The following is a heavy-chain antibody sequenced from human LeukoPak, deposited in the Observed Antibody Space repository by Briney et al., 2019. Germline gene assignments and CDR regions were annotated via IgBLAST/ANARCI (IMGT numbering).Heavy chain of an antibody. V-gene: IGHV3-74*01. CDR1: GFTFSSYW. CDR3: ARGKYSSGWFDY. J-gene: IGHJ4*02. CDR2: INSDGSST. Sequence: GGSLRLSCAASGFTFSSYWMHWVRQAPGKGLVWVSRINSDGSSTTYADSVKGRFTISRDNAKNSLYLQMNSLRAEDTAVYYCARGKYSSGWFDYWGQGTLVTVSS. D-gene: IGHD6-19*01.